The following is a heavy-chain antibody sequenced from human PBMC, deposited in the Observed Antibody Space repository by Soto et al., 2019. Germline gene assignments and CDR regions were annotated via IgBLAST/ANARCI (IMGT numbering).Heavy chain of an antibody. V-gene: IGHV3-21*01. D-gene: IGHD3-22*01. CDR3: ARPPNYYDSSGDYGY. Sequence: EVQLVESGGGLVKPGGSLRLSCAASGFTFSSYSMNWVRQAPGKGLEWVSSISSSSSYIYYADSVKGRFTISRDNAKNSLYLQMNSLRAEDTAVYYCARPPNYYDSSGDYGYWGQGNLVTVSS. J-gene: IGHJ4*02. CDR2: ISSSSSYI. CDR1: GFTFSSYS.